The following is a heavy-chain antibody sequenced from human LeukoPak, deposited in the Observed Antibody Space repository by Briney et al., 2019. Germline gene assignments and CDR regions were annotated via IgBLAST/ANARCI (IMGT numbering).Heavy chain of an antibody. Sequence: SETLSLTCTVSGVSISSSNYYWGWLRQPPGKGLEWIGSIYYSGSTYYNPSLKSRITISVDTSKNQFSLKLSSVSAADTAVYYCARHPVLRYLGTWGQGTLVTVSS. D-gene: IGHD3-9*01. V-gene: IGHV4-39*01. J-gene: IGHJ4*02. CDR1: GVSISSSNYY. CDR2: IYYSGST. CDR3: ARHPVLRYLGT.